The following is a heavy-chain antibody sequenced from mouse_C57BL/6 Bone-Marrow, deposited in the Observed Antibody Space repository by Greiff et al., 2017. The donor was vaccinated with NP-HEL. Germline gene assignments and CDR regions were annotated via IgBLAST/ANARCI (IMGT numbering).Heavy chain of an antibody. V-gene: IGHV2-5*01. CDR3: AKNRYYYGSSPGAMDD. D-gene: IGHD1-1*01. Sequence: QVQLKQSGPGLVQPSQSLSITCTVSGFSLTSYGVHWVRQSPGKGLEWLGVIWRGGSTDYNADFMSRLSITKDNSKSQVFFKMNSLQADDTAIYYCAKNRYYYGSSPGAMDDWGQGTSVTVSS. CDR2: IWRGGST. CDR1: GFSLTSYG. J-gene: IGHJ4*01.